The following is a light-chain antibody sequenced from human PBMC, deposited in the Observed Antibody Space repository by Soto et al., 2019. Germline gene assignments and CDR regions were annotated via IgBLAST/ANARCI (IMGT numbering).Light chain of an antibody. CDR1: QSVTSSY. J-gene: IGKJ1*01. CDR3: HQYGHSPQT. V-gene: IGKV3-20*01. CDR2: HTS. Sequence: EIVLTQSPGTLSLSPGERATLSCWASQSVTSSYLAWYQQKPRQAPRLLIYHTSIRATGIPDRFSGSESGTDFTLIISRLEPEDFAVYYCHQYGHSPQTFGQGTKVEIK.